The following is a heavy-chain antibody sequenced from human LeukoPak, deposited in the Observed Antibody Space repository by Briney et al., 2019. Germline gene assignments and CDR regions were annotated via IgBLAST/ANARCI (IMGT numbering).Heavy chain of an antibody. CDR3: ARGLEYYGSGYYYYYYMDV. CDR2: IYTSGST. V-gene: IGHV4-4*07. CDR1: GGSISSYF. D-gene: IGHD3-10*01. Sequence: SETLSLTCIVSGGSISSYFWSWIRQPAGKGLEWIGRIYTSGSTNYNPSLKSRVTMSVDTSKNQFSLKLSSVTAADTAVYYCARGLEYYGSGYYYYYYMDVWGKGTTVTVSS. J-gene: IGHJ6*03.